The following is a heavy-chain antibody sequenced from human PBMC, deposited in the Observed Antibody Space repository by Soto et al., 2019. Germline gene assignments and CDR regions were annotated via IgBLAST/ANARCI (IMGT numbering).Heavy chain of an antibody. CDR2: ISGRGGST. CDR3: AQDHDWGSSGDAFDI. V-gene: IGHV3-23*01. CDR1: GFTFSSYA. J-gene: IGHJ3*02. D-gene: IGHD7-27*01. Sequence: GGSRRLSCAASGFTFSSYAMSWVRQAPGKGREWVSAISGRGGSTYYADSVKGRFTISRDNSKNTLYLQMNSLRAEDTAVYYCAQDHDWGSSGDAFDIWGQGTLVTVSS.